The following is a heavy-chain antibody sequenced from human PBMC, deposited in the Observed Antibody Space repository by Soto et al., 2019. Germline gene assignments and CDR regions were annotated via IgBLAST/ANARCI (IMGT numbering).Heavy chain of an antibody. J-gene: IGHJ4*02. Sequence: PSETLSLTCAVYGGSFSGYYWSWIRQPPGKGLEWIGYIYYSGSTNYNPSLKSRVTISVDTSKNQFSLKLSSVTAADTAVYYCARQYYYGSGSFLYFDYWGQGTLVTVSS. CDR2: IYYSGST. CDR1: GGSFSGYY. D-gene: IGHD3-10*01. CDR3: ARQYYYGSGSFLYFDY. V-gene: IGHV4-59*01.